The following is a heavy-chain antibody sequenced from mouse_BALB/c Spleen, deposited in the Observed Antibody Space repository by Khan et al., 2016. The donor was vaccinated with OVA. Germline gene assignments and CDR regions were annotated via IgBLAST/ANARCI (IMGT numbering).Heavy chain of an antibody. CDR1: GYSITSGYF. CDR2: IRYDGNS. D-gene: IGHD3-1*01. J-gene: IGHJ3*01. CDR3: ARGGSSGPAWFAY. Sequence: EVQLQESGPGLVKPSQSLSLTCSVTGYSITSGYFWNWIRQFPGNKLEWMGYIRYDGNSNYNQSLKNRISITRDTSKNPFFLKLNSVTPEDTATYDCARGGSSGPAWFAYWGQGTLVTVSA. V-gene: IGHV3-6*02.